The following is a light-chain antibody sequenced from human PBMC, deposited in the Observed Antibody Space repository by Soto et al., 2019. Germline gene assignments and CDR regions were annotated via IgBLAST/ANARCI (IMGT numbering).Light chain of an antibody. CDR3: QQYSSHSLT. CDR1: QRISTW. CDR2: EAS. Sequence: IQMTQSPSTLSASVGDSVTITCRASQRISTWLAWYQQKPGKAPKLIISEASTLRSGVPSRFSGSGSGTEFTLTLSSLQPDDFAIYYCQQYSSHSLTLRGGTQVGIK. V-gene: IGKV1-5*01. J-gene: IGKJ4*01.